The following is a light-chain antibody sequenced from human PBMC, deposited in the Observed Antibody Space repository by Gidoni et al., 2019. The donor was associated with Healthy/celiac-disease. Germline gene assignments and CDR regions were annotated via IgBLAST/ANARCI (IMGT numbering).Light chain of an antibody. CDR1: SSDVGSYNL. J-gene: IGLJ2*01. CDR3: CSYAGSSVVV. CDR2: EGS. V-gene: IGLV2-23*01. Sequence: QSALPQPASVSWSPGPSITISCTGTSSDVGSYNLVSWYQQHPGKAPKLMIYEGSKRPSGVSNRFSGSKSGNTASLTISGLQAEDEADYYCCSYAGSSVVVFGGGTKLTVL.